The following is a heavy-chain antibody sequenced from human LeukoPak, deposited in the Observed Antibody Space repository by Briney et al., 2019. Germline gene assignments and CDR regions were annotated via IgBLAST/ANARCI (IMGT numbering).Heavy chain of an antibody. CDR3: ASSGGSWDAFDI. Sequence: PGGSLRLSCAASGFTFSSYSMNWVRQAPGKGLDWVSSISSSSSYIYYADSMKGRFTISRDNAKNSLYLQMNSLRAEDTAVYYCASSGGSWDAFDIWGQGTMVTVSS. D-gene: IGHD2-15*01. V-gene: IGHV3-21*01. CDR2: ISSSSSYI. CDR1: GFTFSSYS. J-gene: IGHJ3*02.